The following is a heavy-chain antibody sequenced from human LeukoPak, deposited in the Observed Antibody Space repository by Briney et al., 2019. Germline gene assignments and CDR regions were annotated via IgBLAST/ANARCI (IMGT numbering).Heavy chain of an antibody. CDR3: ARSTLWFGELSSLDY. D-gene: IGHD3-10*01. CDR1: GYTFTSYS. CDR2: ISAYNGNT. Sequence: ASVKVSCKASGYTFTSYSISWVRQAPGQGLEWMGWISAYNGNTNYAQKLQGRVTMTTDTSTSTAYMELRSLRSDDTAVYYCARSTLWFGELSSLDYWGQGTPVTVSS. V-gene: IGHV1-18*01. J-gene: IGHJ4*02.